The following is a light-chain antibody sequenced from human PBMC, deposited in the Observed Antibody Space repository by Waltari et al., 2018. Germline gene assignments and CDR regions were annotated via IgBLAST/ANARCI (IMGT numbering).Light chain of an antibody. V-gene: IGKV3-15*01. CDR2: GAS. Sequence: DIVMTQSPATLSVSPGERATLSCRASQSVNSNLAWYQQKPGQPPRLLIYGASTRATGIPVRFSGSGSGTEFTLTISSLRSEDFAVYYCQQYRNWPPMYTFGQGTKLEIK. CDR1: QSVNSN. CDR3: QQYRNWPPMYT. J-gene: IGKJ2*01.